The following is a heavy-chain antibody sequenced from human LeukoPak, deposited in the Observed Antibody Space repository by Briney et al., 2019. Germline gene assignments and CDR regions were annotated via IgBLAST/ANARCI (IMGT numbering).Heavy chain of an antibody. CDR2: FDLEDGET. D-gene: IGHD3-3*01. CDR3: ATYDFWSGTGFDY. J-gene: IGHJ4*02. Sequence: ASVEVSCKVSGYTLTELSMHWVRQAPGKGLEWMGGFDLEDGETIYAQKFQGRVTMTEDTSTDTAYMELSSLRSEDTAVYYYATYDFWSGTGFDYWGQGTLVTVSS. V-gene: IGHV1-24*01. CDR1: GYTLTELS.